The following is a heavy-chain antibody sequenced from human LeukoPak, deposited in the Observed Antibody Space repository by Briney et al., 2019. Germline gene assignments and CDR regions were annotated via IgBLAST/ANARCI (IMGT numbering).Heavy chain of an antibody. J-gene: IGHJ4*02. D-gene: IGHD6-13*01. CDR2: IWYDGSNK. V-gene: IGHV3-33*01. CDR3: ARDPFRSWYEVRYFDY. CDR1: GFTFSSYG. Sequence: GGSLRLSCAASGFTFSSYGMHWVRQAPGKGLEWVAVIWYDGSNKYYADSVKGRFTISRDNSKNTLYLQMNSLRAEDTAVYYCARDPFRSWYEVRYFDYWGQGTLVTVSS.